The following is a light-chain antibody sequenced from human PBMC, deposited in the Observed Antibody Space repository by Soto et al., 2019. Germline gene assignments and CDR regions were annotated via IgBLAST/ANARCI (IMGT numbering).Light chain of an antibody. CDR3: QQYNSYIT. J-gene: IGKJ5*01. V-gene: IGKV1-5*01. CDR2: DAS. CDR1: QSISSW. Sequence: DIQMTQSPSTLSASVGDRVTITCRASQSISSWLAWYQQKPGKAPKLLIYDASSLESGVPSRFSGSGSGTEFTLTISSLQPDDFATYYCQQYNSYITFGLGTRLEIK.